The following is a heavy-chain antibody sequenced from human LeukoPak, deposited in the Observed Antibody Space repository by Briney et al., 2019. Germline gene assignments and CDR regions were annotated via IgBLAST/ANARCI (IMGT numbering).Heavy chain of an antibody. V-gene: IGHV4-31*03. CDR3: ANYYYYYGMDV. Sequence: TSETLSLTCTVSGGSISSGGYYWSWIRQHPGKGLEWIGYIYYSGSTYYNPSLKSRVTISVDTSKNQFSLKLSSVTAADTAVYYCANYYYYYGMDVWGQGTTVTVSS. CDR2: IYYSGST. J-gene: IGHJ6*02. CDR1: GGSISSGGYY.